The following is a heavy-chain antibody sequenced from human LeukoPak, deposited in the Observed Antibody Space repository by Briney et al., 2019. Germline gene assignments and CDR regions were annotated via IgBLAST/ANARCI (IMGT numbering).Heavy chain of an antibody. Sequence: PSETLSLTCAVYGGSFSGYYWSWIRQPPGKGLEWIGEINHSGSTNYNPSLKSRVTISVDTSKNQFSLKLSSVTAADTAVYYCARVSTVTTPYFDYWGQGTLVTVSS. J-gene: IGHJ4*02. V-gene: IGHV4-34*01. CDR3: ARVSTVTTPYFDY. CDR2: INHSGST. CDR1: GGSFSGYY. D-gene: IGHD4-17*01.